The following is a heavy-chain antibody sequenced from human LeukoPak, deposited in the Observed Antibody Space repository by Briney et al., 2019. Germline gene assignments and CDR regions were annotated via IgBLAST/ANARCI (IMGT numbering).Heavy chain of an antibody. CDR2: TFYRSKWYN. D-gene: IGHD1-7*01. V-gene: IGHV6-1*01. J-gene: IGHJ4*02. Sequence: SQTLSLTCDISGDSVSSNSAAWNWIRQSPSRGLEWLGRTFYRSKWYNEYDVSLKSRFTINSDTSKKHFSLQLNSVTPEDTAVYYCARSGGTAIGNYERATFDYWGQGTLVTVSS. CDR3: ARSGGTAIGNYERATFDY. CDR1: GDSVSSNSAA.